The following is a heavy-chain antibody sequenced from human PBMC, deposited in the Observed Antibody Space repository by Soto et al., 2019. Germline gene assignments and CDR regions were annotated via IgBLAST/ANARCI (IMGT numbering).Heavy chain of an antibody. D-gene: IGHD3-3*01. CDR3: ARSHYDFWSGHNWFDP. CDR1: GFTFSSYG. V-gene: IGHV3-48*01. CDR2: ISSNSSSI. Sequence: VGSLRLSCAASGFTFSSYGMHWVRQAPGKGLEYVSAISSNSSSIYYADSVKGRFTISRDNAKNSLYLQMNSLRAEDTAVYYCARSHYDFWSGHNWFDPWGQGTLVTVS. J-gene: IGHJ5*02.